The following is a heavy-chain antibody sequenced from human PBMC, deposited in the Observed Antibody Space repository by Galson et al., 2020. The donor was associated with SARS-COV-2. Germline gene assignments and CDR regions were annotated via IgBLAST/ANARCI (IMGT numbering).Heavy chain of an antibody. Sequence: SQTLSLTCTVSGGSISSYYWSWIRQSAGQGLEWIGRIYSSGSTNYNPSLKSRVTMSVDTSKNQFSLKLSSVTAADTAVYYCASMYYYDSSAFNFEYWGQGTLVTVSS. J-gene: IGHJ4*02. CDR3: ASMYYYDSSAFNFEY. CDR1: GGSISSYY. D-gene: IGHD3-22*01. V-gene: IGHV4-4*07. CDR2: IYSSGST.